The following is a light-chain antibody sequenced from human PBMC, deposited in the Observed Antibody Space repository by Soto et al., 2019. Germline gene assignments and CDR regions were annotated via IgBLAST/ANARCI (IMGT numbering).Light chain of an antibody. J-gene: IGKJ4*01. Sequence: DIQLTQSPSSLSASVGDRFTITCLASQSIRSHLNWYQQKPGKAPKVLIYTAFTLQGGVPSRFSGSGSETVFTLTISSLQPEDFATYYCQQSYLTPLTFGGGTKVDI. CDR2: TAF. CDR3: QQSYLTPLT. V-gene: IGKV1-39*01. CDR1: QSIRSH.